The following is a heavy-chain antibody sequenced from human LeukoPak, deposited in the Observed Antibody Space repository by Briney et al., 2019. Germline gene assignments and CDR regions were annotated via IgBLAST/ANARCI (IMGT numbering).Heavy chain of an antibody. CDR1: GGSISSSNW. Sequence: PSGTLSLTCAVSGGSISSSNWWSWVRQPPGKGLEWIGEIYHSGSTNYNPSLKSRVTISVDKSKNQFSLKLSSVTAADTAVYYCAAAGYYDSSGYYYLGYWGQGTLVTVSS. CDR3: AAAGYYDSSGYYYLGY. D-gene: IGHD3-22*01. CDR2: IYHSGST. J-gene: IGHJ4*02. V-gene: IGHV4-4*02.